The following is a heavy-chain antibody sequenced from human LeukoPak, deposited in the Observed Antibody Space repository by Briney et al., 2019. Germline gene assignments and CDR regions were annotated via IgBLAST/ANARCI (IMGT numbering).Heavy chain of an antibody. CDR2: IRGSGEST. CDR3: AKGHTDSEWLYFDS. D-gene: IGHD5-12*01. V-gene: IGHV3-23*01. Sequence: GGSLRLSCAASGFTFSANAMTWVRQAPGEGLEWDSHIRGSGESTYYADSVKGRFTISRDNSKNTLYLQMNSLRAEDTAVYYCAKGHTDSEWLYFDSWGQGTLVTVSS. CDR1: GFTFSANA. J-gene: IGHJ4*02.